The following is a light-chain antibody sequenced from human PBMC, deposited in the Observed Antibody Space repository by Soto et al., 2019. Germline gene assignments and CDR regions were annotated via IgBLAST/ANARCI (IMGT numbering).Light chain of an antibody. CDR3: QSYDSSLSGFYV. CDR2: GNS. Sequence: QSVLTQPPSVSGAPGQRVTISCTGSSSNIGAGYDVHWYQQLPGTAPKLLIYGNSNRPSGVRDRFSGSKSGTSASLAITGLQAEDEADYYCQSYDSSLSGFYVFGTGTKVPVL. V-gene: IGLV1-40*01. CDR1: SSNIGAGYD. J-gene: IGLJ1*01.